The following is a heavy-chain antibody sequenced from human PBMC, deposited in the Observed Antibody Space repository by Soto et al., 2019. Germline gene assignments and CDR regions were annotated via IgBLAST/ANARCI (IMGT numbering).Heavy chain of an antibody. CDR2: IYYSGST. V-gene: IGHV4-39*01. CDR1: GGSISSSSYY. Sequence: NPSETLSLTCTVSGGSISSSSYYWGWIRQPPGKGLEWIGSIYYSGSTYYNPSLKSRVTISVDTSKNQFSLKLSSVTAADTAVYYCASSSQPDSGWYIGFAYFQHWGQGTLVTVSS. J-gene: IGHJ1*01. D-gene: IGHD6-19*01. CDR3: ASSSQPDSGWYIGFAYFQH.